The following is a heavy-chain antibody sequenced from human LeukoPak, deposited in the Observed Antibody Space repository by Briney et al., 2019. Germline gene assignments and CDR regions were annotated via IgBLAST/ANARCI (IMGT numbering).Heavy chain of an antibody. V-gene: IGHV1-2*02. CDR3: ARSYSSSSDYWYFDL. CDR1: GYTFTGYY. D-gene: IGHD6-6*01. CDR2: INPNSGGT. Sequence: ASVKVSCKASGYTFTGYYMHWVRQAPGQGLEWMGWINPNSGGTNYAQKFQGRVTMTRDTSISTAYMELSRLGSDDTAVYYCARSYSSSSDYWYFDLWGRGTLVTVSS. J-gene: IGHJ2*01.